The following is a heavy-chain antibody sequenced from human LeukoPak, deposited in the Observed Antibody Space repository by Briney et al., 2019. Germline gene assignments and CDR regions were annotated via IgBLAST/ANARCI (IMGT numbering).Heavy chain of an antibody. CDR1: GGSISSGGYY. V-gene: IGHV4-31*02. CDR2: IYYSGST. J-gene: IGHJ5*02. D-gene: IGHD3-10*01. CDR3: ARGLLWFGESPEKRFDH. Sequence: PSQTLSLTCTVSGGSISSGGYYWSWIRQHPGKGLEWIGYIYYSGSTYYNPSLKSRVTISVDTSKNQFSLKLSSVTAADTAVYYCARGLLWFGESPEKRFDHWGQGTLVTVSS.